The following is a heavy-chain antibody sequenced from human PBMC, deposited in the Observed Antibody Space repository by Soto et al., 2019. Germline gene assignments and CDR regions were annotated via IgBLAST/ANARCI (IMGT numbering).Heavy chain of an antibody. CDR3: ARASGRYYDSSGYLGY. V-gene: IGHV1-2*02. J-gene: IGHJ4*02. Sequence: ASVKVSCKASGYTFTGYYMHWVRQAPGQGLEWMGWINPNSGGTNYAQKFQGRVTMTRDTSISTAYMELSRLRSDDTAVYYCARASGRYYDSSGYLGYWGQGTLVTVSS. CDR1: GYTFTGYY. CDR2: INPNSGGT. D-gene: IGHD3-22*01.